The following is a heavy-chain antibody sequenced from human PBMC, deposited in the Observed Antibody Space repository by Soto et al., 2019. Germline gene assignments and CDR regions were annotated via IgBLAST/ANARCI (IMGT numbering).Heavy chain of an antibody. CDR3: ARIGEGGYSVRDDY. D-gene: IGHD3-22*01. Sequence: QVTLKESGPVLVKPTETLTLTCTVSGFSLSNARMGVSWIRQPPGKALEWLAHIFSNDEKSYSTSLKSRLTISKDTSNSQVVLTMTNMDPVDTATYYCARIGEGGYSVRDDYWGQGTLVTVSS. CDR1: GFSLSNARMG. CDR2: IFSNDEK. V-gene: IGHV2-26*01. J-gene: IGHJ4*02.